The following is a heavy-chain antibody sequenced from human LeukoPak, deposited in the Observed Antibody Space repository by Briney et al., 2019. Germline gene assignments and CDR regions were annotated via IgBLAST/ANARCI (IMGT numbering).Heavy chain of an antibody. J-gene: IGHJ4*02. Sequence: GESLKISCKGSGYSFTSYWIGWVRQLPGKGLEWMGIIYPGDSDTRYSPSFQGQVTISADKFISTAYLQWSSLKASDTAMYYCARPLLGYCSGGSCYVPWGQGTLVTVSS. CDR3: ARPLLGYCSGGSCYVP. V-gene: IGHV5-51*01. CDR1: GYSFTSYW. D-gene: IGHD2-15*01. CDR2: IYPGDSDT.